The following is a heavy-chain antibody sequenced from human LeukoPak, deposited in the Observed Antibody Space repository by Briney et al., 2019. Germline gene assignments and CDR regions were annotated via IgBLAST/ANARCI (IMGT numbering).Heavy chain of an antibody. Sequence: GGSLRLPCAASGFTFDDYAMHWVRQAPGKGLEWVSLISGDGGSTYYADSVKGRFTISRDNSKNSLYLQMNSLRTEDTALYYCAKDIEYDSSGYYLDPEYYFDYWGQGTLVTVSS. J-gene: IGHJ4*02. V-gene: IGHV3-43*02. CDR3: AKDIEYDSSGYYLDPEYYFDY. CDR1: GFTFDDYA. D-gene: IGHD3-22*01. CDR2: ISGDGGST.